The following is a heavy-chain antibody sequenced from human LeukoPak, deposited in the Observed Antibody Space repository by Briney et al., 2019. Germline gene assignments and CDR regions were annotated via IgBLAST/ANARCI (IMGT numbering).Heavy chain of an antibody. J-gene: IGHJ4*02. D-gene: IGHD5-18*01. CDR2: INHSGST. Sequence: SETLSLTCAVYGRSFSGYYWSWIRQPPGKGLEWIGEINHSGSTNYNPSLKSRVTISVDTSKNQFSLKLSSVTAADTAVYYCARKMLKMARVYSYSYDYWGQGTLVTVSS. CDR1: GRSFSGYY. V-gene: IGHV4-34*01. CDR3: ARKMLKMARVYSYSYDY.